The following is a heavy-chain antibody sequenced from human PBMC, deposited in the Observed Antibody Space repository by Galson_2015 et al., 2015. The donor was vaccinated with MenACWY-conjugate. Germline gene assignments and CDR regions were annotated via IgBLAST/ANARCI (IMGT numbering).Heavy chain of an antibody. D-gene: IGHD6-13*01. V-gene: IGHV4-39*07. CDR2: IYYSGST. Sequence: IGSIYYSGSTYYNPSLKSRVTISVDTSKNQFSLKLSSVTAADTAVYYCARDTAAAGIDYWGQGTLVTVSS. CDR3: ARDTAAAGIDY. J-gene: IGHJ4*02.